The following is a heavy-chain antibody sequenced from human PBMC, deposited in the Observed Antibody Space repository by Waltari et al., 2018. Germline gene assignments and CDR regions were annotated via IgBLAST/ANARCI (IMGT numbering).Heavy chain of an antibody. CDR3: AKKNDEVFDRNGLVYDAFDM. J-gene: IGHJ3*02. Sequence: EVQLVESGGGLVQPGRSLRLSCVGSGFTFDDYAMHWVRQAPGKGLEWVSGINWNSGSIGDGDSVKGRFIISRDNARNSVHLQMNGLTSEDTALYYCAKKNDEVFDRNGLVYDAFDMWGQGTMVTVSS. CDR2: INWNSGSI. CDR1: GFTFDDYA. D-gene: IGHD3-22*01. V-gene: IGHV3-9*01.